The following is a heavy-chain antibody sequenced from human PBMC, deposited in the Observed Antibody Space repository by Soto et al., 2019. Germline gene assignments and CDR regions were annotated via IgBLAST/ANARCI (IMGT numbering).Heavy chain of an antibody. V-gene: IGHV1-46*01. CDR3: ARVTYGDYNFLDS. Sequence: QGLLIQSGAEVRRTGATVKLSCTSSENTFTNFFFHWVRQAPGRSLEWLGMVNPTFGVTKYAQRFQGRLTMTVDTSTSTVFLEVRALTSNATALYFCARVTYGDYNFLDSWGHGTLVTVSS. J-gene: IGHJ5*01. D-gene: IGHD4-17*01. CDR1: ENTFTNFF. CDR2: VNPTFGVT.